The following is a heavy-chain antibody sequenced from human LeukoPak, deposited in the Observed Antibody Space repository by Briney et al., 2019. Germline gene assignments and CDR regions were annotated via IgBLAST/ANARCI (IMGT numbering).Heavy chain of an antibody. CDR2: IKEDGSEK. D-gene: IGHD5-18*01. CDR3: AREFTPLIQFWPRSLDDRYGMDV. Sequence: GGSLRLSCAASGFTFSSYAMSWVRQAPGKGLEWVANIKEDGSEKYYVDFVKGRFTISRDNANNSLYLQMNSLRDEDTAVYYCAREFTPLIQFWPRSLDDRYGMDVWGQGTTVTVSS. V-gene: IGHV3-7*01. J-gene: IGHJ6*02. CDR1: GFTFSSYA.